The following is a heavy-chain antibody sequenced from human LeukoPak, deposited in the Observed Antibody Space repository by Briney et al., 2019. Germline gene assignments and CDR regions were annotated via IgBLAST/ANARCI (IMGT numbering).Heavy chain of an antibody. CDR2: INPNSGGT. CDR3: ARDNAWVMITFGGVIAPDY. CDR1: GYTFTGYY. J-gene: IGHJ4*02. Sequence: GASVKVSCKASGYTFTGYYMHWVRQAPGQGLEWMGWINPNSGGTNYAQKLQGRVTMTTDTSTSTAYMELRSLRSDDTAVYYCARDNAWVMITFGGVIAPDYWGQGTLVTVSS. D-gene: IGHD3-16*02. V-gene: IGHV1-2*02.